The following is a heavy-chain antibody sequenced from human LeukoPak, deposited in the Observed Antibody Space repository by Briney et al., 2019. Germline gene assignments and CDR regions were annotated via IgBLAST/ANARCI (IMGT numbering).Heavy chain of an antibody. D-gene: IGHD3-3*01. Sequence: PSETLSLTCTVSGYSISSGYYWGWIRQPPGKGLEWIGSIYYSGSTYYNPSLKSRVTISVDTSKNQFSLKLSSVTAADTAVYYCARLTRHRTTIVWSGYLSATHFDYWGQGTLVTVSS. J-gene: IGHJ4*02. CDR1: GYSISSGYY. CDR3: ARLTRHRTTIVWSGYLSATHFDY. V-gene: IGHV4-38-2*02. CDR2: IYYSGST.